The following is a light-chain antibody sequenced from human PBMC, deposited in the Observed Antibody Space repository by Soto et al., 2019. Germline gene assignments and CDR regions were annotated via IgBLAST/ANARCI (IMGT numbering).Light chain of an antibody. J-gene: IGKJ5*01. V-gene: IGKV3-11*01. CDR2: DAS. Sequence: EIVLTQSPATLSLSPGERATLSCRASQSVSSYLGWYQQKPGQAPRLLIYDASNRATGIPARFSGSGSGTDFTLTISSLEPEDFAVYYCQQRSNWPLITFGQGTRLEIK. CDR3: QQRSNWPLIT. CDR1: QSVSSY.